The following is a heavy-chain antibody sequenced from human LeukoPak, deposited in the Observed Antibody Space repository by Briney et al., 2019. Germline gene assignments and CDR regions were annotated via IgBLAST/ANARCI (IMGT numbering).Heavy chain of an antibody. Sequence: GGSLRLSCAASGFTFSSNSMNWVRQAPGKGREGVSSISSSSDYIYYADSVKGRVTISRDNAKYSLYLQMNSLRAEDTAVYYCARGSAVTNTGYYWGQGTLVTVSS. CDR2: ISSSSDYI. J-gene: IGHJ4*02. CDR1: GFTFSSNS. D-gene: IGHD2-8*02. V-gene: IGHV3-21*01. CDR3: ARGSAVTNTGYY.